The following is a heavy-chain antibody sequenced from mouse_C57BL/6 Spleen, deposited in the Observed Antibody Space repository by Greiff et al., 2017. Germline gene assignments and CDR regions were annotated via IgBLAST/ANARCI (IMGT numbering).Heavy chain of an antibody. D-gene: IGHD1-1*01. CDR3: EHYGSSYGWFAY. Sequence: QVQLQQPGAELVKPGASVKMSCKASGYTFTSYWITWVKQRPGQGLEWIGDIYPGSGSTNYNEKFKSKATLTVDTSSSTAYMQLSSLTSEDSAVYYCEHYGSSYGWFAYWGQGTLVTVSA. V-gene: IGHV1-55*01. CDR1: GYTFTSYW. CDR2: IYPGSGST. J-gene: IGHJ3*01.